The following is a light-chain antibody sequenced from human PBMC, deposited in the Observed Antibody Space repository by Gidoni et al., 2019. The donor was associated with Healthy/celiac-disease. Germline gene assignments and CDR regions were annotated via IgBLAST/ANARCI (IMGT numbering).Light chain of an antibody. J-gene: IGLJ2*01. V-gene: IGLV1-40*01. CDR3: QSYDSSLSVV. Sequence: QSVLTQPPSVSGAPEQRVTISCTGSSPNIGSGYDVHWYQLPGTAPKLLIYGNSNRPSGVPDRFSGSKSGTSASLAITGLQAEDEADYYCQSYDSSLSVVFGGGTKLTVL. CDR1: SPNIGSGYD. CDR2: GNS.